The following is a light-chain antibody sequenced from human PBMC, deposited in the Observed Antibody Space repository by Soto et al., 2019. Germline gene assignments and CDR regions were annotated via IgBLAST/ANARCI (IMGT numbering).Light chain of an antibody. CDR2: SNN. Sequence: QSVLTQQPSASGTPGQRVTISCSGSSSNIGSNTVNWYQQLPGTAPKLLIYSNNQRPSGVPDRFSGSKSGTSASLAISGLQSEDEADYYCAAWDDSLNGSVVFGGGTKLTVL. V-gene: IGLV1-44*01. CDR3: AAWDDSLNGSVV. CDR1: SSNIGSNT. J-gene: IGLJ2*01.